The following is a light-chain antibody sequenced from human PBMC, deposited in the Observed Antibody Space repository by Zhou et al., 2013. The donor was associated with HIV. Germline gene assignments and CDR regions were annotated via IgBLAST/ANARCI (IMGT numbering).Light chain of an antibody. CDR2: GAS. Sequence: EIVMTQSPATLSVSPGERATLSCRASQSVSSNLAWYQQKLGHAPRLLIYGASSRATGIPDRFSGSGSGTDFTLTISTLDPDDFAVYYCQQYGASPWTFGQGTKVE. CDR3: QQYGASPWT. CDR1: QSVSSN. V-gene: IGKV3-20*01. J-gene: IGKJ1*01.